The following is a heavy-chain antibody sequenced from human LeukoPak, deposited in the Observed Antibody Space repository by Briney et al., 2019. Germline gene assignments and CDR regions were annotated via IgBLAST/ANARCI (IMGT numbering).Heavy chain of an antibody. J-gene: IGHJ4*02. Sequence: SETLSLTCTASGGSIGSSSYYWGWIRQPPGKGLEWIGSIYYSGSTYYNPSLKSRVTMSVDTSKNQFSLKLSSVTAADTAVYYCARFVVGDYFDYWGQGTLVTVSS. CDR2: IYYSGST. D-gene: IGHD2-21*01. CDR1: GGSIGSSSYY. V-gene: IGHV4-39*07. CDR3: ARFVVGDYFDY.